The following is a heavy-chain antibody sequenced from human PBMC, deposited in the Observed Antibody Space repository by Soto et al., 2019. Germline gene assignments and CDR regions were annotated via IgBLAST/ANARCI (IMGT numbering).Heavy chain of an antibody. J-gene: IGHJ3*02. CDR2: IIPIFGTA. D-gene: IGHD3-22*01. V-gene: IGHV1-69*13. Sequence: SVQVSCKASGGTFSSYAISWVRQAPGQGLEWMGGIIPIFGTANYAQKFQGRVTITADESTSTAYMELSSLRSEDTAVYYCARGAHGYYYDSSGSAFEIWGQGTMVTVSS. CDR1: GGTFSSYA. CDR3: ARGAHGYYYDSSGSAFEI.